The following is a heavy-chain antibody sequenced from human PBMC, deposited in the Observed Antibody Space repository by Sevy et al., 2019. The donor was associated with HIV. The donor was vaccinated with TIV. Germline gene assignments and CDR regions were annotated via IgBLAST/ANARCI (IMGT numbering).Heavy chain of an antibody. D-gene: IGHD4-17*01. V-gene: IGHV3-48*01. CDR1: GFTFSTYS. Sequence: GGSLRLSCAASGFTFSTYSMNWVRQAPGKGLEWVSYISSSSRTIFYADSVKGRFTISRDNAKKSLYLQMDSLTAEDTAVYYCERDEQTYGDYDYFDYWGQGTLVTVSS. CDR3: ERDEQTYGDYDYFDY. CDR2: ISSSSRTI. J-gene: IGHJ4*02.